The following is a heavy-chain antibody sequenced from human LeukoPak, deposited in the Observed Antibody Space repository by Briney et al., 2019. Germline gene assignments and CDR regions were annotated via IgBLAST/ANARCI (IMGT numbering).Heavy chain of an antibody. Sequence: PGGSLRLSCAASGFTVSSSYMIWVRQAPGKGLEWVSVIYSGGYTYYADSVKGRFTISRDHSKNTLYLQMNSLRAEDTAVYYCASEIIFGSFDYWGQGTLVTVSS. V-gene: IGHV3-53*05. CDR3: ASEIIFGSFDY. J-gene: IGHJ4*02. CDR1: GFTVSSSY. D-gene: IGHD3-3*01. CDR2: IYSGGYT.